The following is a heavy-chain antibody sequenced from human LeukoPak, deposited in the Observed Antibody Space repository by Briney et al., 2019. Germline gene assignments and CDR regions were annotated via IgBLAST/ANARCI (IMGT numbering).Heavy chain of an antibody. CDR1: GYIFTSYD. D-gene: IGHD3-3*01. J-gene: IGHJ5*02. Sequence: ASVKVSCKASGYIFTSYDINWVRQATGQGLEWMGWMNPNRGNTGYAQKFQGRVTITRNTSISTAYMELSSLRSEDTAVYYCARAGRITIFGVVIIGNNWFDPWGQGTLVTVS. V-gene: IGHV1-8*03. CDR3: ARAGRITIFGVVIIGNNWFDP. CDR2: MNPNRGNT.